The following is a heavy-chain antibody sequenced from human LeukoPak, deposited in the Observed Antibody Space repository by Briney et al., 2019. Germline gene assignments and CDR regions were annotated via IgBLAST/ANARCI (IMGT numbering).Heavy chain of an antibody. CDR3: GDPPHSGY. Sequence: GGSLRLSCAASGFTFRSYAMSWVRQAPGKGLEWVSTIGGSGGDTYYADPVKGRFSISRDTSKNTLYLHMNSLRVEDTVLYHCGDPPHSGYWGQGTLVTVSS. D-gene: IGHD3-10*01. J-gene: IGHJ4*02. CDR2: IGGSGGDT. V-gene: IGHV3-23*01. CDR1: GFTFRSYA.